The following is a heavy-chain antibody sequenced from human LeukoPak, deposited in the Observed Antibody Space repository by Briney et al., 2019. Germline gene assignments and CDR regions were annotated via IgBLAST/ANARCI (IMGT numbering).Heavy chain of an antibody. V-gene: IGHV4-34*01. D-gene: IGHD3-10*01. CDR3: ARDYYYGSGRSLDY. CDR1: GGSFSGYY. CDR2: INHSGST. J-gene: IGHJ4*02. Sequence: PSETLSLTCAVYGGSFSGYYWSWIRQPPGKGLEWIGEINHSGSTNYNPSLKSRVTISVDTSKNQFSLKLSAMTAEDTAVYYCARDYYYGSGRSLDYWGQGTLVTVSS.